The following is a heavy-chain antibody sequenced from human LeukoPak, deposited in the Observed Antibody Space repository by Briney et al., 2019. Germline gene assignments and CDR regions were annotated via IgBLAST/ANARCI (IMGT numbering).Heavy chain of an antibody. Sequence: SETLSLTCTVSGGSISSSSYYWGWIRQPPGKGLEWIGSTYYSGSTYYNPSLKSRVTISVDTSKNQFSLKLSSATAADTAVYYCARIGYGAGYWGQRTLVTVSS. CDR2: TYYSGST. CDR3: ARIGYGAGY. D-gene: IGHD4-17*01. V-gene: IGHV4-39*07. J-gene: IGHJ4*02. CDR1: GGSISSSSYY.